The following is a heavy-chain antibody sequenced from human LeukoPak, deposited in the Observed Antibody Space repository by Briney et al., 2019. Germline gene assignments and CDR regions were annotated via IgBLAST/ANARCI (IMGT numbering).Heavy chain of an antibody. CDR1: GFTFSSYS. Sequence: GGSLRLSCAASGFTFSSYSMNWVRQAPGKGLEWVSSISSSSSYIYYADSVKGRFTISRDNAKNSLYLQMNSPRAEDTAVYYCARDPIVVVPAAPQENWFDPWGQGTLVTVSS. D-gene: IGHD2-2*01. CDR3: ARDPIVVVPAAPQENWFDP. J-gene: IGHJ5*02. CDR2: ISSSSSYI. V-gene: IGHV3-21*01.